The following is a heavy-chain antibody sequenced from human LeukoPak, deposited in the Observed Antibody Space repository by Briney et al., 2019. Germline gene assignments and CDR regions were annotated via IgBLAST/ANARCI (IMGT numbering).Heavy chain of an antibody. J-gene: IGHJ4*02. D-gene: IGHD3-10*01. CDR3: ASEGYYYGSGSYRAFDY. CDR2: IYHSGST. V-gene: IGHV4-4*02. Sequence: PSGTLSLTCAVSGGSISSSNWWSWIRQPPGKGLEWIGEIYHSGSTNYNPSLKSRVTISVDKSKTQFSLKLSSVTAADTAVYYCASEGYYYGSGSYRAFDYWGQGTLVTVSS. CDR1: GGSISSSNW.